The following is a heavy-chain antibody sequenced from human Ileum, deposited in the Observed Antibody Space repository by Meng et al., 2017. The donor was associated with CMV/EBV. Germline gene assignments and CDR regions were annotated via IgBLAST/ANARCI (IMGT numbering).Heavy chain of an antibody. CDR1: GFILSDSR. D-gene: IGHD1-26*01. V-gene: IGHV3-73*01. CDR2: SRSKANRHAT. CDR3: ATLGSSEQGARGH. J-gene: IGHJ4*02. Sequence: SGFILSDSRLHWVRQASGKGLEWVGRSRSKANRHATEYAASVEGRFTISRDDSKNTAYLEMNSLKTDDTAVYYCATLGSSEQGARGHWGQGTLVTVSS.